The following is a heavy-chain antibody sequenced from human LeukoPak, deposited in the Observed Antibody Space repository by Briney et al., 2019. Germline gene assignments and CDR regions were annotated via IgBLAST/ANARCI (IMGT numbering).Heavy chain of an antibody. D-gene: IGHD6-13*01. CDR1: GYIFTDYH. CDR3: ARDFIATGGSGLIYNWFDP. V-gene: IGHV1-2*02. CDR2: INPNSGVT. J-gene: IGHJ5*02. Sequence: ASVKVSCKASGYIFTDYHIHWVRQAPGQGLEWVGWINPNSGVTNYAQKFQGRVIMTRDTSISTAYMELSRLTSDDTAVYYCARDFIATGGSGLIYNWFDPWGQGTLVTVSS.